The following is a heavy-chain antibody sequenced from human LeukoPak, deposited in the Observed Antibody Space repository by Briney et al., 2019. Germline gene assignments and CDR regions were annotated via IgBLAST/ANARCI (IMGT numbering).Heavy chain of an antibody. D-gene: IGHD3-10*01. J-gene: IGHJ4*02. V-gene: IGHV5-51*01. CDR3: ATNYYGSGGNEYYFDY. CDR2: IYPGDSDT. Sequence: GESLKISCKGSGYSFTNYWIGWVRQMPGKGLEWMGIIYPGDSDTRYSPSFQGQVTISADKSISTAYLQWSSLKASDTAMYYCATNYYGSGGNEYYFDYWGQGTLVTVSS. CDR1: GYSFTNYW.